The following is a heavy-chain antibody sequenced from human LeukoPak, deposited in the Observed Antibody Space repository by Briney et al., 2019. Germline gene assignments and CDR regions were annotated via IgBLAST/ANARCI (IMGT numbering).Heavy chain of an antibody. CDR1: GFTFSSYA. V-gene: IGHV3-23*01. Sequence: GGSLRLSCAASGFTFSSYAMTWVRQAPGKGLQWVSAVSGSGAHTYYADSVKGRFTISRDNAKNSLYLQMNSLRAEDTAVYYCSTVRGFVDSWPLGYWGQGTLVTVSS. J-gene: IGHJ4*02. D-gene: IGHD6-13*01. CDR3: STVRGFVDSWPLGY. CDR2: VSGSGAHT.